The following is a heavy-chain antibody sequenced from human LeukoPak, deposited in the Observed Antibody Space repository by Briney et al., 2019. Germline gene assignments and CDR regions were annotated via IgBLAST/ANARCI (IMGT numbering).Heavy chain of an antibody. CDR3: AREMERAGLYYYYYGMDV. CDR2: INPNSGGT. D-gene: IGHD1-14*01. V-gene: IGHV1-2*02. J-gene: IGHJ6*02. CDR1: GYTFTGYY. Sequence: ASVKVSCKASGYTFTGYYMHWVRQAPGQGLEWMGWINPNSGGTNYAQKFQGRVTMTRDTSISTAYMELSRLRSDDTAVYYCAREMERAGLYYYYYGMDVWGQGTTVTVSS.